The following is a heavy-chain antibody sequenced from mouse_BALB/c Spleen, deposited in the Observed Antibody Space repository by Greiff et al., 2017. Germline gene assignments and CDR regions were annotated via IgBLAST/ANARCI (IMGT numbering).Heavy chain of an antibody. Sequence: EVKLMESGGGLVQPGGSLRLSCATSGFTFTDYYMSWVRQPPGKALEWLGFIRNKANGYTTEYSASVKGRFTISRDNSQSILYLQMNTLRAEDSATYYCARDNDYDAMDYWGQGTSVTVSS. CDR2: IRNKANGYTT. J-gene: IGHJ4*01. CDR1: GFTFTDYY. V-gene: IGHV7-3*02. CDR3: ARDNDYDAMDY.